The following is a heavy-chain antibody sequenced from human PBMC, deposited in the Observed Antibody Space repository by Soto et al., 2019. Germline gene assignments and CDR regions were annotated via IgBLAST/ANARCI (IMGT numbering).Heavy chain of an antibody. D-gene: IGHD3-10*01. J-gene: IGHJ5*02. CDR3: SRVGYYYGSRNYVFDP. V-gene: IGHV1-18*01. Sequence: ENFQGRVTMTTDASTNTAYMELRSLRSDDTAVYYCSRVGYYYGSRNYVFDPWGQGTLVTVSS.